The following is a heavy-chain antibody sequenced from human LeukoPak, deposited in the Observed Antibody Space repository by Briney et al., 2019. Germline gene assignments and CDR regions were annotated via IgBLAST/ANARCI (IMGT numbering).Heavy chain of an antibody. CDR1: GYSISSGYY. J-gene: IGHJ5*02. CDR2: FYYSGST. CDR3: ARESNYHGSGTGWFDP. Sequence: SETLSLTCTVSGYSISSGYYWGWIRQPPGKGLEWIGYFYYSGSTYYNPSLKSRVTISLDTSKNQLSLKLSSVTAADTAVYYCARESNYHGSGTGWFDPWGQGTLVTVSS. D-gene: IGHD3-10*01. V-gene: IGHV4-38-2*02.